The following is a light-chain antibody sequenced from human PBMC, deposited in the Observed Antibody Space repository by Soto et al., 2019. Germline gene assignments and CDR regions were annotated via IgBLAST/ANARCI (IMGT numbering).Light chain of an antibody. Sequence: QSALTQPPSASGSPGQSVTISCTGTSSDVGGYDSVSWYQQHPGQAPKLIIYEVNKRPSGVPDRFSASISDNTAPLTVAGLQDEDEADYYCSSYAGSNNLVFGGGTKLTVL. CDR3: SSYAGSNNLV. J-gene: IGLJ2*01. V-gene: IGLV2-8*01. CDR2: EVN. CDR1: SSDVGGYDS.